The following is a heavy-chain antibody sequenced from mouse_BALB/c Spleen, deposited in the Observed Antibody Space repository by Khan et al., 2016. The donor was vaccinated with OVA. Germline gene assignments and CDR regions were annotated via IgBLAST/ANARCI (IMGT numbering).Heavy chain of an antibody. J-gene: IGHJ2*01. D-gene: IGHD2-1*01. CDR1: GYTFTRYW. Sequence: QVQLQQSGAELARPGASVKLSCKASGYTFTRYWMQWVNQRPGQGLEWIGAIYPGDGDTKYTQKFKGKATLTADKSSSTAYMERSSLAYEDSEVYYCASHYGSYFDYWGQGTTLTVSS. CDR2: IYPGDGDT. CDR3: ASHYGSYFDY. V-gene: IGHV1-87*01.